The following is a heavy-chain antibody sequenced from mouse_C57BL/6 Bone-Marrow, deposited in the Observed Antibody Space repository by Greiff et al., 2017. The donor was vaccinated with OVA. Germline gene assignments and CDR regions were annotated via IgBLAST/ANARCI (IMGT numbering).Heavy chain of an antibody. V-gene: IGHV1-55*01. Sequence: QVQLQQPGAELVKPGASVKMSCKASGYTFTSYWITWVKQRPGQGLEWIGDIYPGSGSTNYTEKFKSKATLTVDTSSSTAYMQLSSLTSEDSAVYYCATYGSRGYYAMDYWGQGTSVTVAS. CDR3: ATYGSRGYYAMDY. CDR1: GYTFTSYW. CDR2: IYPGSGST. D-gene: IGHD1-1*01. J-gene: IGHJ4*01.